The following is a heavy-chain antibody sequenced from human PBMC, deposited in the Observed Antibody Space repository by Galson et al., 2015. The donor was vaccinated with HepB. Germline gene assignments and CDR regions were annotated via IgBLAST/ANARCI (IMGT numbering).Heavy chain of an antibody. CDR3: ARGAIVVVIGATQNNWFDP. Sequence: SVKVSCKASGYTFSDYSITWVRQAPGQGLEWLGWISPFNRNTTYAQKFQGRVTMTTDTSTSTAYMELRGLRFDDTAVYHCARGAIVVVIGATQNNWFDPWGQGTLVTVSS. CDR1: GYTFSDYS. J-gene: IGHJ5*02. V-gene: IGHV1-18*04. CDR2: ISPFNRNT. D-gene: IGHD2-15*01.